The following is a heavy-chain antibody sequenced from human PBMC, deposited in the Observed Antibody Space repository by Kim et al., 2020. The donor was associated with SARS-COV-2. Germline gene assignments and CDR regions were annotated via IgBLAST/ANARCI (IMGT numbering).Heavy chain of an antibody. CDR3: ARSGASGSSADWYFDL. CDR1: GYTFTSYY. J-gene: IGHJ2*01. CDR2: INPSGGST. V-gene: IGHV1-46*01. Sequence: ASVKVSCKASGYTFTSYYMHWVRQAPGQGLEWMGIINPSGGSTSYAQKFQGRVTMTRDTSTSTVYMELSSLRSEDTAVYYCARSGASGSSADWYFDLWGRGTLVTVSS. D-gene: IGHD6-6*01.